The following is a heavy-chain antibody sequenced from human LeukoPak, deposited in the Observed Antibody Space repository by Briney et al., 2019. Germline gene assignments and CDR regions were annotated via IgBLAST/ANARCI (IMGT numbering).Heavy chain of an antibody. CDR1: GGTFSSYA. V-gene: IGHV1-69*01. CDR2: IIPIFGTA. CDR3: ARRGVGATSPDY. Sequence: SVKVSCKASGGTFSSYAISWVRQAPGQGLEWMGGIIPIFGTANYAQKFQGRVTITADESTSTAYMELSSLRSEDTAVYYCARRGVGATSPDYWGQGTLVTVSS. J-gene: IGHJ4*02. D-gene: IGHD1-26*01.